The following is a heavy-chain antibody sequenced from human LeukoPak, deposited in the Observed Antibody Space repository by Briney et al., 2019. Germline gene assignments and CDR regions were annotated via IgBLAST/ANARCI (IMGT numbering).Heavy chain of an antibody. CDR2: IRYDGSDK. V-gene: IGHV3-30*02. CDR1: GFTFSNYG. J-gene: IGHJ4*02. Sequence: GGSLRLSCAASGFTFSNYGMHLVRQAPGKGLEWVTYIRYDGSDKFYADSVKGRFTISRDNSKDTLYLQMNSLRDEDTAVYYCAKGLVTSGSYYSDYWGQGTLVTVSS. CDR3: AKGLVTSGSYYSDY. D-gene: IGHD2-21*02.